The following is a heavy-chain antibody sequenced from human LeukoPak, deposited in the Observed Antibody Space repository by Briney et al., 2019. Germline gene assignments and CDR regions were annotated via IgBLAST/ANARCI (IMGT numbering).Heavy chain of an antibody. V-gene: IGHV3-30-3*01. J-gene: IGHJ3*02. CDR2: ISYDGYNK. D-gene: IGHD3-22*01. Sequence: GGSLRLSCAASGFTFSNYAMHWVRQAPGKGLEWVALISYDGYNKYYADSVKGRFTISRDNSKNTLFLQMNSLRAEDTAVYYCAAILHYYDSSGYYGGAFDIWGQGTMVTVSS. CDR3: AAILHYYDSSGYYGGAFDI. CDR1: GFTFSNYA.